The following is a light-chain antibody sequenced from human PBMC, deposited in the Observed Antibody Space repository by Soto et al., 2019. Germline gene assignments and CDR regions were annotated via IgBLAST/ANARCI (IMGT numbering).Light chain of an antibody. CDR1: SSDVGSFNL. V-gene: IGLV2-23*01. CDR2: EGS. Sequence: QSALTQPASVSGSPGQSITISCTGTSSDVGSFNLVSWYQHHPGKAPKLMIYEGSKRPSGVSDRFSGSKSGNTASLTISGIKAEDEADYYCCSYAGSSTYVVFGGGTKLTVL. CDR3: CSYAGSSTYVV. J-gene: IGLJ2*01.